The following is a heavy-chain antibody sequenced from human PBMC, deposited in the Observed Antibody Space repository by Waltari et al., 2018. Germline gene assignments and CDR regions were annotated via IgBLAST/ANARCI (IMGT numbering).Heavy chain of an antibody. D-gene: IGHD3-10*01. CDR1: GFTFRGYW. Sequence: EVLLVESGGGLVQPGGSLSLSCAASGFTFRGYWMTWVRQTPGKGPEWVANINQDGSERNYVDSVKGRFTVSRDSAKNLLYLQINSLRADDTAIYYCTRDRRGTPLFDYWGQGTLVTVSS. J-gene: IGHJ4*02. V-gene: IGHV3-7*03. CDR2: INQDGSER. CDR3: TRDRRGTPLFDY.